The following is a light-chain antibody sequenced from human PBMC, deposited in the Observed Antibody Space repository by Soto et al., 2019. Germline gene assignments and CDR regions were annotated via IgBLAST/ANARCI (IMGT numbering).Light chain of an antibody. CDR3: QPFNVYTWT. CDR2: KAS. CDR1: QSISTW. V-gene: IGKV1-5*03. Sequence: DIQMTQSPATLSASVGDRVTITCRASQSISTWLAWYQQKPGKAPKLLISKASSLESGVPSRFSGSGSGTEFTLTISSLQPDDFATCYCQPFNVYTWTFGQGTKVDIK. J-gene: IGKJ1*01.